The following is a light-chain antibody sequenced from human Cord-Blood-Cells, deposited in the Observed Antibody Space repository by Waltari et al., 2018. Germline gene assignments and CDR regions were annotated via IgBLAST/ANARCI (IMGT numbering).Light chain of an antibody. CDR1: QSVLYSSNNKNY. Sequence: DIVMTQSPDSLAVSLGERATINCKSSQSVLYSSNNKNYLAWYQQKPGQPPKLLIYWASTRESGVPDRFSGSGSGTDFTLTISSLEPEDFAVYYCQQRSNWPPGVTFGQGTKLEIK. J-gene: IGKJ2*01. V-gene: IGKV4-1*01. CDR3: QQRSNWPPGVT. CDR2: WAS.